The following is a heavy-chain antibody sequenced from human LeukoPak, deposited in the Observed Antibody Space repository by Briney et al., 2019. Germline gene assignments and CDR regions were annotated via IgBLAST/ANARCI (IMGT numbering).Heavy chain of an antibody. J-gene: IGHJ5*02. V-gene: IGHV4-34*01. CDR2: INHSGST. CDR3: ARVVAAAGDNWFDP. CDR1: GGSFSGYY. D-gene: IGHD6-13*01. Sequence: KPSETLSLTCAVYGGSFSGYYWSWIRQPPGKGLEWIGEINHSGSTNYNPSLKSRVTISVDTSKNQFSLKLSSVTAADTAVYYCARVVAAAGDNWFDPWGQGTLVTVSP.